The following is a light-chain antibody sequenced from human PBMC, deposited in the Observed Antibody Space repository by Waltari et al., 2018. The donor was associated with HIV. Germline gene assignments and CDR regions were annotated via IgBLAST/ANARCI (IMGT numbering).Light chain of an antibody. CDR3: ESADNSGTYWV. J-gene: IGLJ3*02. Sequence: SYELTQPPSVSVSHGQTATNPSPGDACPSQSPHWFQHTPGQAPLLVIYKDSQRPSGIPERFSGSHSGTTVTLTISGVQAEDEADYYCESADNSGTYWVFGGGTKLTVL. V-gene: IGLV3-25*03. CDR1: ACPSQS. CDR2: KDS.